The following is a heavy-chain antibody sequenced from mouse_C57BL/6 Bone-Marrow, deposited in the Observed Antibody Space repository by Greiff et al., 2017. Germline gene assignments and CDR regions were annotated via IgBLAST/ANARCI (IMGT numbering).Heavy chain of an antibody. D-gene: IGHD1-1*01. Sequence: QVTLKVSGPGILQPSQTLSLTCSFSGFSLSTFGMGVGWIRQPSGKGLEWLAHIWWDDDKYYNPALKSRLTTSTDTSKNQVFLKIANVDTADTATDYCARHYYGSSYVAMDYWGQGTSVTVSS. J-gene: IGHJ4*01. CDR1: GFSLSTFGMG. V-gene: IGHV8-8*01. CDR3: ARHYYGSSYVAMDY. CDR2: IWWDDDK.